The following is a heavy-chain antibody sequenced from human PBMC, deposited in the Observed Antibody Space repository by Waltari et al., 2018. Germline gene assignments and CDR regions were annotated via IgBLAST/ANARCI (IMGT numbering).Heavy chain of an antibody. CDR3: ARRVAMVAGSSAGSWLDP. D-gene: IGHD3-10*01. J-gene: IGHJ5*02. CDR2: VSYSGTT. V-gene: IGHV4-59*08. CDR1: GASITNYS. Sequence: QVQLQESGPGLVSPSETLSLTCTVPGASITNYSWNGIRQPPGSQLEWIGHVSYSGTTIYNPSLESRVSISLDTSKNQFSLELTSVTAADTAVYYCARRVAMVAGSSAGSWLDPWGQGTLVTVSS.